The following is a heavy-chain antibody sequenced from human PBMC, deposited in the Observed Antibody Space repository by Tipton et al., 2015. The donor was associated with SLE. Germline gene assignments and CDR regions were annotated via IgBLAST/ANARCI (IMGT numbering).Heavy chain of an antibody. CDR2: IYYSGST. Sequence: TLSLTCTVSGGSISSSSYYWGWIRQPPGKGLEWIGYIYYSGSTNYNPSLKSRVTISVDTSKNQFSLKLSSVTAADTAVYYCAREAGGYYDSSGFGAFDIWGQGTMVTVSS. V-gene: IGHV4-61*01. D-gene: IGHD3-22*01. CDR3: AREAGGYYDSSGFGAFDI. CDR1: GGSISSSSYY. J-gene: IGHJ3*02.